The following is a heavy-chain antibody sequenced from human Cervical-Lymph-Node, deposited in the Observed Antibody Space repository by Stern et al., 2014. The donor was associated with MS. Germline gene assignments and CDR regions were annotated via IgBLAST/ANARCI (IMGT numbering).Heavy chain of an antibody. J-gene: IGHJ4*02. CDR2: ISYDGSNK. CDR3: ARVGSLVVAPSRY. Sequence: VQLVESGGGVVQPGRSLRLSCAASGFTFSSYAMHWVRQAPGKWLEWVAVISYDGSNKYYADSVKGRFTISRDNSKNTLYLQMNSLRAEDTAVYYCARVGSLVVAPSRYWGQGTLVTVSS. V-gene: IGHV3-30*01. D-gene: IGHD3-22*01. CDR1: GFTFSSYA.